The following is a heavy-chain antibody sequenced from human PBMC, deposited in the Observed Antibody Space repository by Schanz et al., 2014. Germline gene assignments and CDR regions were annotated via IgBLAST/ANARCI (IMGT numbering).Heavy chain of an antibody. J-gene: IGHJ2*01. CDR2: INSVGSNT. Sequence: EVQLLESGGGLVEPGGSLRLSCAASGFTFSDYSMNWVRQAPGKGLVWVARINSVGSNTDYADSVTGRFTISRDNAKNTLYLQMNTLRAEDTAIYYCAKDAPYPFDLWGRGTLITVSS. CDR1: GFTFSDYS. CDR3: AKDAPYPFDL. V-gene: IGHV3-74*01.